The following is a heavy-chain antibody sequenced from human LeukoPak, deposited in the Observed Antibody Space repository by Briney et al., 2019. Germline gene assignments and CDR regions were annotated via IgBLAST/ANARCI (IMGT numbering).Heavy chain of an antibody. CDR3: ARARGDSYGIDAFDI. CDR1: GFTFSSYA. Sequence: GRSLRLSCAASGFTFSSYAMHWVRQAPGKGLEWVAVISYDGSNKYYADSVKGRFTISRDNSKNTLYLQMNSLRAEDTAVYYCARARGDSYGIDAFDIWGQGTMVTVSS. CDR2: ISYDGSNK. D-gene: IGHD5-18*01. J-gene: IGHJ3*02. V-gene: IGHV3-30*04.